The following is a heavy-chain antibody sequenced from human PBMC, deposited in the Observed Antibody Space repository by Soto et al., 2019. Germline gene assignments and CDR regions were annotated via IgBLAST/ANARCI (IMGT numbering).Heavy chain of an antibody. Sequence: GGSLRLSCAASGFTVSSNYMSWVRQAPGKGLEWVSVIYSGGSTYYADSVKGRFTISRHNSKNTLYLQMNSLRAEDTAVYYCARDFYSSSWDSYMDVWGKGTTVTVSS. J-gene: IGHJ6*03. CDR1: GFTVSSNY. CDR3: ARDFYSSSWDSYMDV. V-gene: IGHV3-53*04. D-gene: IGHD6-13*01. CDR2: IYSGGST.